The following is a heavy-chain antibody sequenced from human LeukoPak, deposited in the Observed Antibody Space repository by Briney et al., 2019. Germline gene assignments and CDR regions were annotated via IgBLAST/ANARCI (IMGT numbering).Heavy chain of an antibody. V-gene: IGHV7-4-1*02. J-gene: IGHJ4*02. CDR1: GYTFISYA. Sequence: ASVKVSCKASGYTFISYAMNWVRQAPGQGLEWMGWINTNTGNPTYAQGFTGRFVFSLDTSVSTAYLQISSLRAEDTAVYYCARSNNDGDYLGVGFDYWGQGTLVTVSS. CDR2: INTNTGNP. CDR3: ARSNNDGDYLGVGFDY. D-gene: IGHD4-17*01.